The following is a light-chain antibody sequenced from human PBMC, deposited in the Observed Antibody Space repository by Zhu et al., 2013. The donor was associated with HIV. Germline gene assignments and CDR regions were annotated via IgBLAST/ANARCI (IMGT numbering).Light chain of an antibody. CDR3: SSYTDTNTLI. Sequence: QSALTQPASVSGSPGQAITVSCTGTSSDIGTYDYVSWYQQHPGKAPRLIIYKVTDRPSGISHRFSASKSGNTASLTVSGLQAEDEADYYCSSYTDTNTLIFGGGTRLTVL. CDR2: KVT. CDR1: SSDIGTYDY. V-gene: IGLV2-14*01. J-gene: IGLJ2*01.